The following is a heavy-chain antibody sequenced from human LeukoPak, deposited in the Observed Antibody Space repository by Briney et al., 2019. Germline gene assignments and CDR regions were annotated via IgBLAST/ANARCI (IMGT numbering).Heavy chain of an antibody. J-gene: IGHJ4*02. V-gene: IGHV1-18*01. CDR2: ISSYNANT. D-gene: IGHD3-22*01. CDR1: GYTLINYG. Sequence: GASVKVSCKTSGYTLINYGLSWVRQAPGQGLEWMGWISSYNANTNYAQKLQGRITMTIDSSTSTAYMELRSLTSDDTAVYYCARDEPAYDSTGYYYYWGQGSLVIVPS. CDR3: ARDEPAYDSTGYYYY.